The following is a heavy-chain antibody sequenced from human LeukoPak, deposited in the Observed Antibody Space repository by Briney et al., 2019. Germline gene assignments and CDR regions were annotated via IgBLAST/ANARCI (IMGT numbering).Heavy chain of an antibody. D-gene: IGHD3-10*01. CDR3: AKDWRTMGRGAATTPDFDP. CDR1: GFTFSSYG. J-gene: IGHJ5*02. CDR2: ISGDGTYNTT. V-gene: IGHV3-23*01. Sequence: QSGGSLRLSCAASGFTFSSYGMHWVRQAPGKGLEWVAGISGDGTYNTTYYADSVKGRFTVSRDNSKNTLYLQMNSLTAEDTALYYCAKDWRTMGRGAATTPDFDPWGQGTLVTVSS.